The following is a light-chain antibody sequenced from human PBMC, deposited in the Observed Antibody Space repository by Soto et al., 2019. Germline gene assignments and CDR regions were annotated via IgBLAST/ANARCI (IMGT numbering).Light chain of an antibody. Sequence: QSALTQPASVSGSPGQSITISCTGTSSDVGGYNYVSWYPHHPGKAPKLMIYDVSNRPSGVSNRFSGSKSGNTASLTISGLQPEEEADYYCSSYTTSNTRQIVFGTGTKLTVL. V-gene: IGLV2-14*03. CDR1: SSDVGGYNY. CDR2: DVS. CDR3: SSYTTSNTRQIV. J-gene: IGLJ1*01.